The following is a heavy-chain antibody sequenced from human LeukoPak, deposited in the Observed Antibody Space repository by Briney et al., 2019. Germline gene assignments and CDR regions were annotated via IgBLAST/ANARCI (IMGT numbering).Heavy chain of an antibody. V-gene: IGHV1-46*01. J-gene: IGHJ6*02. CDR2: INPSGGST. CDR1: GYTFTSYY. Sequence: GASVKVSCKASGYTFTSYYMHWVRQAPGQGLEWMGIINPSGGSTSYAQKFQGRVTMTRDTSTSTVYMELSSLRSEDTAVYYCARESMVATHGSTDYYYGMDVWGQGTTVTVSS. CDR3: ARESMVATHGSTDYYYGMDV. D-gene: IGHD5-12*01.